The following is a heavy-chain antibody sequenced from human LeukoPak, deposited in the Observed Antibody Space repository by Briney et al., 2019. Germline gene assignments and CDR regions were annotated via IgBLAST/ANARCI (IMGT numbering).Heavy chain of an antibody. Sequence: ASVKVSCKTSGYICSNYDINWVRQAPGQGLEWMGWVSGGKGNTKYSEKFQGRITITRDTSATTAYLELSSLRSEDSTVYFCARAFSASSSTIDYWGQGTLVIVSP. CDR2: VSGGKGNT. D-gene: IGHD6-6*01. V-gene: IGHV1-3*01. CDR3: ARAFSASSSTIDY. CDR1: GYICSNYD. J-gene: IGHJ4*02.